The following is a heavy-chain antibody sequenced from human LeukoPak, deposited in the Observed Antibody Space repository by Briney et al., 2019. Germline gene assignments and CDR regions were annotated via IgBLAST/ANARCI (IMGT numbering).Heavy chain of an antibody. V-gene: IGHV3-48*03. J-gene: IGHJ4*02. CDR2: ISSSGSTI. Sequence: PGGSLRLSCAASGFTFSSYEMNWVRQAPGKGLEWVSYISSSGSTIYYADSVKGRFTISRDNAKNSLYLQMNSPRAEDTAVYYCARDWENWPGEVVYWGQGTLVTVSS. D-gene: IGHD1-26*01. CDR3: ARDWENWPGEVVY. CDR1: GFTFSSYE.